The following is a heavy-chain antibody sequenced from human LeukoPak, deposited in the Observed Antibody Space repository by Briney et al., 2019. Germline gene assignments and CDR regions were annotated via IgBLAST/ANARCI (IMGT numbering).Heavy chain of an antibody. V-gene: IGHV4-39*07. Sequence: TSETLSLTCTVSGGSISSSSYYWGWIRQPPGKGLEWIGSIYYSGSTYYNPSLKSRVTISVDTSKNQFSLKLSSVTAADTAVYYCARVRWELLRDSSYYFGYWGQGTLVTVSS. D-gene: IGHD1-26*01. J-gene: IGHJ4*02. CDR2: IYYSGST. CDR1: GGSISSSSYY. CDR3: ARVRWELLRDSSYYFGY.